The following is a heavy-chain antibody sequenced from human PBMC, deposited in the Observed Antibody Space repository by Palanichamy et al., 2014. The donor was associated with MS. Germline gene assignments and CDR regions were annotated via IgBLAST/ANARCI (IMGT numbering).Heavy chain of an antibody. CDR3: ARGSCGSDCYSDY. D-gene: IGHD2-21*01. CDR2: IWYDGSNK. J-gene: IGHJ4*02. V-gene: IGHV3-33*01. CDR1: GFTFSSYG. Sequence: QVQLVESGGGVVQPGRSLRLSCAASGFTFSSYGMHWVRQAPGKGLEWVAVIWYDGSNKYYADSVKGRFTISRDNSKNTLYLQMNSLRAEDTAVYYCARGSCGSDCYSDYWGQGTLVTVSS.